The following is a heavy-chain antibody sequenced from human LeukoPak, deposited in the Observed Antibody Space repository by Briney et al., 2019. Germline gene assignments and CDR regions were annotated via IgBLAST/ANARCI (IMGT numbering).Heavy chain of an antibody. CDR1: GYTFTGYY. V-gene: IGHV1-2*02. Sequence: GASVKVSCKASGYTFTGYYMHWVRQAPGQGLEWMGWINPNSGGTNYAQKFRGRVTMTRDTSISTAYMELSRLRSDDTAVYYCARDMYSGSYQPFDYWGQGTLVTVSS. CDR3: ARDMYSGSYQPFDY. J-gene: IGHJ4*02. CDR2: INPNSGGT. D-gene: IGHD1-26*01.